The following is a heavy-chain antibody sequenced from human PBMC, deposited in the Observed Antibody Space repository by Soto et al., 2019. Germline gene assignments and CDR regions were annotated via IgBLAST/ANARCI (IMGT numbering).Heavy chain of an antibody. CDR1: GFTFSNAW. CDR2: IKSKTDGGTT. CDR3: TTDYPDYSAADYGMDV. V-gene: IGHV3-15*07. J-gene: IGHJ6*02. D-gene: IGHD4-4*01. Sequence: GGSLRLSCAASGFTFSNAWMNWVRQAPGKGLEWVGRIKSKTDGGTTDYAAPVKGRFTISRDDSNNTLYLQMNSLKTEDTAVYYCTTDYPDYSAADYGMDVWGQGTTVTVSS.